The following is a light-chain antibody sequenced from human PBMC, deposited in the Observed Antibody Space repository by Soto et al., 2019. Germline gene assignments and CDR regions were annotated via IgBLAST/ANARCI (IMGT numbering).Light chain of an antibody. V-gene: IGKV3D-15*01. CDR1: QSVATN. CDR2: GAF. Sequence: ILTTQAPTTLPVPPGESATLSYRASQSVATNLAWYQQKPGQPPRLLIYGAFSRATGIPDRFSGSGSGTDFTLTISRLESEDFAVYYCQRYVDSREITFGEGTQLEIK. J-gene: IGKJ5*01. CDR3: QRYVDSREIT.